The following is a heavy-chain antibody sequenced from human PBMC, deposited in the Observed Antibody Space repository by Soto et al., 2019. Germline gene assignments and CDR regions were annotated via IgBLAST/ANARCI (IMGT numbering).Heavy chain of an antibody. CDR1: GGSISSSSYY. D-gene: IGHD6-19*01. J-gene: IGHJ4*02. V-gene: IGHV4-39*01. CDR2: IYYSGST. Sequence: SETLSLTCTVSGGSISSSSYYWGWIRQPPGKGLEWIGSIYYSGSTYYNPSLKSRVTISVDTSKNQFSLKLSSVTAADTAVYYCARQLPPGIAVAYWGQGTLVTVSS. CDR3: ARQLPPGIAVAY.